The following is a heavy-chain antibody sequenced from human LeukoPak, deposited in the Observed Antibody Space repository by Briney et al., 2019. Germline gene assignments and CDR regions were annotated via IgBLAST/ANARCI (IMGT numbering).Heavy chain of an antibody. J-gene: IGHJ4*02. D-gene: IGHD3-10*01. Sequence: GGSLRLSCAASGFSFSSYAMTWVRQAPGKGLEWVSSISGSGASKYYADSVKGRFTISRDNYKSTLLLQMNSLRADDTAVYYCTRYFPVPSVVRGIIIYGLIDYWGQGTLVTVSS. CDR3: TRYFPVPSVVRGIIIYGLIDY. CDR2: ISGSGASK. V-gene: IGHV3-23*01. CDR1: GFSFSSYA.